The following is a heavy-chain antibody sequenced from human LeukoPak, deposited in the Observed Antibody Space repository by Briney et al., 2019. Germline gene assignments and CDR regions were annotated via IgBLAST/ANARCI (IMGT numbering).Heavy chain of an antibody. CDR3: TTRWGIVGTAPADY. J-gene: IGHJ4*02. CDR2: IRSKSNNYAT. Sequence: QAGGSLKLSCAASGFTFSASAMHWVRQASGKGLEWVGRIRSKSNNYATAYGASVKGRFTISRDDSKNTAYLQMNSLKTEDTAVYYCTTRWGIVGTAPADYWGQGTLVTVSS. D-gene: IGHD1-26*01. CDR1: GFTFSASA. V-gene: IGHV3-73*01.